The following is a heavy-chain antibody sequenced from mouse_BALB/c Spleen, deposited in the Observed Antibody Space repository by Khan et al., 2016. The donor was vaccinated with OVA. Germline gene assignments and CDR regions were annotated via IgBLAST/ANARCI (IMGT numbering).Heavy chain of an antibody. Sequence: VELVESGPGLVAPSQSLSITCTVSGFSLTDYAVSWIRQPPGKGLEWLGVIWVSGSKYYNSVLKPRLSISKDNFKSQVFLMMNSLQADDTAMYYCARYPPYYSMDYWGQGTSVTISA. J-gene: IGHJ4*01. CDR2: IWVSGSK. CDR1: GFSLTDYA. V-gene: IGHV2-6-5*01. CDR3: ARYPPYYSMDY.